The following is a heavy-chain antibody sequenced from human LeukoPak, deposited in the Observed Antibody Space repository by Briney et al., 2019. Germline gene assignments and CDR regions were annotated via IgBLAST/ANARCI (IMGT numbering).Heavy chain of an antibody. V-gene: IGHV3-7*01. J-gene: IGHJ6*02. D-gene: IGHD3-16*01. Sequence: GGSLRLSCAASGFTFSDSWMSWARQAPGKGLEWVANMNQDGSAKGYVDSVKGRFTISRGNARNSLYLQMSSLRPEDTAVYYCATYTHWVAGDVWGQGTTVTVSS. CDR1: GFTFSDSW. CDR2: MNQDGSAK. CDR3: ATYTHWVAGDV.